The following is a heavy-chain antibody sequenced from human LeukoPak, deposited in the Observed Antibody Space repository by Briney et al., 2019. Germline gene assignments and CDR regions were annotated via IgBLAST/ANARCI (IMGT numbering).Heavy chain of an antibody. J-gene: IGHJ4*02. Sequence: GQSLKIYSQGSRFSFTSYWIGWARQMPGKGLEWMGIIHPGDSDTTYSPSFQGQVTISADKSISSAYLQWRSLKASDTAMYYCAMVYGSRSYYNGFACLVRGTLVTVSS. D-gene: IGHD3-10*01. CDR1: RFSFTSYW. CDR2: IHPGDSDT. CDR3: AMVYGSRSYYNGFAC. V-gene: IGHV5-51*01.